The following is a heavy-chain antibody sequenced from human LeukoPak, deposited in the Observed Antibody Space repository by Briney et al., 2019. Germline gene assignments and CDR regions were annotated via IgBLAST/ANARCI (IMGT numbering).Heavy chain of an antibody. V-gene: IGHV4-59*01. D-gene: IGHD6-19*01. CDR3: ARGLYSSGWALFDY. J-gene: IGHJ4*02. CDR1: AASLSSFY. Sequence: SQSRSLTCHVSAASLSSFYTSWIRPPARNVLEWQGNIYYSGSINYNPSLKSRVTISVDTSRNQFSLKLSSVTAADTAVYYCARGLYSSGWALFDYWGKGTLVTVSS. CDR2: IYYSGSI.